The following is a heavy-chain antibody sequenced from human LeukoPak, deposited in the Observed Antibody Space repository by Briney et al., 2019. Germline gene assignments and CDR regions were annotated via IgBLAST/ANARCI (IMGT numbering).Heavy chain of an antibody. D-gene: IGHD3-22*01. Sequence: GRSLRLSCAASGFTLSSYGMHWVRQAPGKGLEGVAVIWYDGSNKYYADSVKGRFTISRDNSKNTLYLQMNSLRAEDTAVYYCARDFYYDSSDQSGVDYWGQGTLVTVSS. CDR1: GFTLSSYG. CDR2: IWYDGSNK. V-gene: IGHV3-33*01. CDR3: ARDFYYDSSDQSGVDY. J-gene: IGHJ4*02.